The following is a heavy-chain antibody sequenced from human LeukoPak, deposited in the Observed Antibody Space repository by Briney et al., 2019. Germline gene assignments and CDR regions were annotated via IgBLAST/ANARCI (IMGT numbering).Heavy chain of an antibody. CDR3: ARHLLSFGVGYDLDY. Sequence: GESLKISCKGSGYSSTSYWIGWVRQMPGKGLEWMGIIYPGDSDARYSPSFQGQVTISADKSISTAYLQWSSLKASDTAMYYCARHLLSFGVGYDLDYWGQGTLVTVSS. D-gene: IGHD5-12*01. CDR2: IYPGDSDA. J-gene: IGHJ4*02. CDR1: GYSSTSYW. V-gene: IGHV5-51*01.